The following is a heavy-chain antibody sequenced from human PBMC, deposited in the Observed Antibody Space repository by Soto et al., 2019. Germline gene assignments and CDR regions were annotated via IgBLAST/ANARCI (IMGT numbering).Heavy chain of an antibody. D-gene: IGHD3-22*01. CDR1: AGTFSTYI. Sequence: QVQLEQSGAEVKKPGSSVTVSCKVSAGTFSTYIISWVRQAPGHGLEWMGGIIPLFGAANYAQKFKGRVTITADKSTSTAYMELSSLGSEDTAIYYCAREDSSGYRFESWGQGTLVTVST. J-gene: IGHJ4*02. CDR2: IIPLFGAA. V-gene: IGHV1-69*06. CDR3: AREDSSGYRFES.